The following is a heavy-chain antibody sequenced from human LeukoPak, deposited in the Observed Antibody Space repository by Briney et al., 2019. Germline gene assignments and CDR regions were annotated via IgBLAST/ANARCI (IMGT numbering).Heavy chain of an antibody. J-gene: IGHJ4*02. V-gene: IGHV3-21*01. CDR3: ARDRPGIAAALLDY. Sequence: PGGSLRLSCAASGFTFSSYSMNWVRQAPGKRLEWVSSISSSSSYIYYADSVKGRFTISRDNAKNSLYLQMNSLRAEDTAVYYCARDRPGIAAALLDYWGQGTLVTVSS. CDR1: GFTFSSYS. CDR2: ISSSSSYI. D-gene: IGHD6-13*01.